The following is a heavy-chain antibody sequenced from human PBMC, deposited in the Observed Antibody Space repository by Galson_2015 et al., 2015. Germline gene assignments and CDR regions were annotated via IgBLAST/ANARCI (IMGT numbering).Heavy chain of an antibody. V-gene: IGHV3-33*01. CDR3: ARDGPSYYYDSSGPEDYYYGMDV. Sequence: SLRLSCAASGFTFSSYGMHWVRQAPGKGLEWVAVIWYDGSNKYYADSVKGRFTISRDNSKNTLYLQMNSLRAEDTAVYYCARDGPSYYYDSSGPEDYYYGMDVWGQGTTVTVSS. CDR1: GFTFSSYG. CDR2: IWYDGSNK. D-gene: IGHD3-22*01. J-gene: IGHJ6*02.